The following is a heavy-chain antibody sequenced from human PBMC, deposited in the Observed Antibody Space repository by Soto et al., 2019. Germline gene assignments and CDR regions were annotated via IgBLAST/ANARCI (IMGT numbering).Heavy chain of an antibody. CDR2: ISSNGGST. CDR1: GFTFSSYA. CDR3: VKSRLLRYFDWLLLMDV. V-gene: IGHV3-64D*08. J-gene: IGHJ6*02. D-gene: IGHD3-9*01. Sequence: GSLRLSCSASGFTFSSYAMHWVRQAPGKGLEYVSAISSNGGSTYYADSVKGRFTIFRDNSKNTLYLQMSSLRAEDTAVYYCVKSRLLRYFDWLLLMDVWGQGTTVTGSS.